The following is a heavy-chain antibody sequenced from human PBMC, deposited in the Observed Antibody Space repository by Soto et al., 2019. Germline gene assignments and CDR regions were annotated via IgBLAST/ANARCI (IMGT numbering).Heavy chain of an antibody. CDR3: ARDLWGYCGTDCYPLDV. D-gene: IGHD2-21*02. CDR2: MYNTGST. CDR1: GGTISRYY. J-gene: IGHJ6*02. V-gene: IGHV4-59*01. Sequence: QVQLQESGPGLVKPSETLSLTCTVSGGTISRYYWSWIRQPPGKGLEWIGYMYNTGSTVYNPSFKSRVTISLDTSKSQFSLKLNSVTAADTAVYYCARDLWGYCGTDCYPLDVWGQGTTVTVSS.